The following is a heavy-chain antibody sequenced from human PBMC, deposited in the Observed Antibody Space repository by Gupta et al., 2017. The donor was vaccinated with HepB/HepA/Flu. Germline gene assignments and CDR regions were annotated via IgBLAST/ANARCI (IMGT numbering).Heavy chain of an antibody. CDR1: GASINSGDYF. CDR2: IFYSGST. J-gene: IGHJ5*01. Sequence: QVQLQASGPGLVKPSQTLSLTCTVSGASINSGDYFWSWIRQPPGKALEWIGYIFYSGSTDYNPSLSSQVIMSIERSKNQFSLRLKSVXAXDTAVYXGARVESGDWIDSWGQGTLVTVSS. V-gene: IGHV4-30-4*01. D-gene: IGHD1-1*01. CDR3: ARVESGDWIDS.